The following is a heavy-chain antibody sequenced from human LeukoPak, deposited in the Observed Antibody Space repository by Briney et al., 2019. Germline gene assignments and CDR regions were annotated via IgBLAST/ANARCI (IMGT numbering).Heavy chain of an antibody. J-gene: IGHJ4*02. CDR2: IYYSGST. D-gene: IGHD3-16*02. V-gene: IGHV4-59*08. Sequence: SETLSLTCTVSGGSISSYYWSWIRQPPGKGLEWIGYIYYSGSTSYNPSLKSRVTISVDTSKNQFSLKLSSVTAADTAVYYCATIRRNYIWGDYRYDGVDYWGQGTLVIVSS. CDR1: GGSISSYY. CDR3: ATIRRNYIWGDYRYDGVDY.